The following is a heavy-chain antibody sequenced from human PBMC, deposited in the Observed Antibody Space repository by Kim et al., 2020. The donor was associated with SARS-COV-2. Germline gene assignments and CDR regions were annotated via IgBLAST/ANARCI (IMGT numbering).Heavy chain of an antibody. D-gene: IGHD6-19*01. V-gene: IGHV3-64*01. Sequence: GGSLRLSCAASGFTFSGYDMHWVRQSPGKGLECVSSISRNGGSTYYANSVKGRFTISRDNSKNTLYLQMGSLRAEDMAVYYCVRDWLRDVWGQGTTVTVSS. CDR1: GFTFSGYD. CDR3: VRDWLRDV. CDR2: ISRNGGST. J-gene: IGHJ6*02.